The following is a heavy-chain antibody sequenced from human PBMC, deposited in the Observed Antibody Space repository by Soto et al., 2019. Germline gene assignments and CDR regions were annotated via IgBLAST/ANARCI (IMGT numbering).Heavy chain of an antibody. V-gene: IGHV3-53*04. CDR3: ARGAGYSSGWYDY. CDR1: ELTLTNAW. J-gene: IGHJ4*02. Sequence: GGSLRLSCVASELTLTNAWMSWVRQAPGKGLEWVSVIYSGGTTYYADSVKGRFTISRHNSKNTLYLQMNSLRPEDTAVYYCARGAGYSSGWYDYWGQGTLVTVSS. D-gene: IGHD6-19*01. CDR2: IYSGGTT.